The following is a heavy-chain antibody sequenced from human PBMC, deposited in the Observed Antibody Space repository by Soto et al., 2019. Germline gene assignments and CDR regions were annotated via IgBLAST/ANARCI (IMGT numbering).Heavy chain of an antibody. D-gene: IGHD6-13*01. CDR3: ARYRRASAAGPFDY. J-gene: IGHJ4*02. Sequence: SETLSLTCTVSGGSISSYYWSWIRQPAGKGLEWIGRIYTSGSTNYNPSLKSRVTMSVDTSKNQFSLKLSSVTAADTAVYYCARYRRASAAGPFDYWGQGXLVTVYS. CDR2: IYTSGST. CDR1: GGSISSYY. V-gene: IGHV4-4*07.